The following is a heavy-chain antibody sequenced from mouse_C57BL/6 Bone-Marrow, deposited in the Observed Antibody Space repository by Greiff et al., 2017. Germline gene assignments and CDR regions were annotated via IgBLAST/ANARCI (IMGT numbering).Heavy chain of an antibody. V-gene: IGHV1-81*01. D-gene: IGHD2-2*01. Sequence: QVQLQQSGAELARPGASVKLSCKASGYTFTSYGISWVNQTTGQGLEWIGEICPRSGNTYYTDKIKGKATMTADKSSSTPYMELRSLTSEDSAVYFCARGGYDGYWGQGTTLTVSS. CDR3: ARGGYDGY. CDR2: ICPRSGNT. J-gene: IGHJ2*01. CDR1: GYTFTSYG.